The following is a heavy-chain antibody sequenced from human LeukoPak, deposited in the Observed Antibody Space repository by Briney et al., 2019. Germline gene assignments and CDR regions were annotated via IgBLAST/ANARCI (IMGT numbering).Heavy chain of an antibody. J-gene: IGHJ3*02. D-gene: IGHD6-6*01. V-gene: IGHV4-4*07. CDR3: ARVTYSSSSMSLDGFDI. CDR1: GGSIISYY. Sequence: SETLSLTCTVSGGSIISYYWSWIRQPAGKGLEWIGRIYTSGSTNYNPSLKSRVTMSVDTSKNQFSLELSSVTAADTAVYYCARVTYSSSSMSLDGFDIWGQGTMVTVSS. CDR2: IYTSGST.